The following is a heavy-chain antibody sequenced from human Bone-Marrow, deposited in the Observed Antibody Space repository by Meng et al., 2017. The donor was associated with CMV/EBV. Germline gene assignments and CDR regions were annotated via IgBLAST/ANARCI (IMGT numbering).Heavy chain of an antibody. CDR3: ARDQLLYFDH. CDR1: GFTFSSYA. D-gene: IGHD2-2*01. CDR2: IRFDGRNK. J-gene: IGHJ4*02. V-gene: IGHV3-30*02. Sequence: GETLKISCAASGFTFSSYAMEWVRQAPGKGLQWVAFIRFDGRNKYYAGFVKGRFTISRDNSKSTLSLQMNSLRAEDTAVYYCARDQLLYFDHWGQGTRVTVSS.